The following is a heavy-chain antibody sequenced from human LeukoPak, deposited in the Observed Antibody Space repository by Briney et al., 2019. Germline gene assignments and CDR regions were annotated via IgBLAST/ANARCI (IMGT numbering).Heavy chain of an antibody. V-gene: IGHV1-46*01. J-gene: IGHJ4*02. D-gene: IGHD4-17*01. CDR2: INPSGGST. CDR3: ARERTTVTSSSYFDY. Sequence: RGASVKVSCKASGYTFTSYYMHWVRQAPGPGLEWMGIINPSGGSTSYAQKFQGRVTMTRDTSTSTVSVELSSLRSEDTAVYYCARERTTVTSSSYFDYWGQGTLVTVSS. CDR1: GYTFTSYY.